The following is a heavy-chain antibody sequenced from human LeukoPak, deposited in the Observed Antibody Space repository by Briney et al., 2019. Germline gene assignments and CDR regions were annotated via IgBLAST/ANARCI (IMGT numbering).Heavy chain of an antibody. V-gene: IGHV3-23*01. D-gene: IGHD6-19*01. CDR2: ISGSGGST. CDR3: APLESPEDSSGWYGAFDI. J-gene: IGHJ3*02. CDR1: GFTFSSYA. Sequence: QPGRSLRLSCAASGFTFSSYAMSWVRQAPGKGLEWVSAISGSGGSTYYADSVKGRFTISRDNSKNTLYLQMNSLRAEDTAVYYCAPLESPEDSSGWYGAFDIWGQGTMVTVSS.